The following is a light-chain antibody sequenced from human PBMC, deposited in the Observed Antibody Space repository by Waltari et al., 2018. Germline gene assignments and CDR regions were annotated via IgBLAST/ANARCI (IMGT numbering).Light chain of an antibody. CDR2: KAS. J-gene: IGKJ4*01. V-gene: IGKV1-5*03. CDR1: QSISSW. CDR3: QQYNSYPLT. Sequence: DIQMTQSPSTLSASVGDRVTITCRPSQSISSWLAWYQQKPGTAPKLLIYKASSLESGVPSRFSGSGSGTEFTLTISSLQPDDFATYYCQQYNSYPLTFGGGTKVEIK.